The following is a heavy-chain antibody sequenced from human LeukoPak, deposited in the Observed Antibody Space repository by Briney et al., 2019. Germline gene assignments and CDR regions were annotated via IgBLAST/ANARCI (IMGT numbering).Heavy chain of an antibody. D-gene: IGHD6-13*01. CDR3: ARDRMAAAGAVSFDY. V-gene: IGHV4-38-2*02. Sequence: SETLSLTCTVSGYSISSGYYWGWIRQPPGKGLEWIGSIYHSGSTYYNPSLKSRVTISVDTSKNQFSLKLSSVTAADTAVYYCARDRMAAAGAVSFDYWGQGTLVTVSS. CDR2: IYHSGST. J-gene: IGHJ4*02. CDR1: GYSISSGYY.